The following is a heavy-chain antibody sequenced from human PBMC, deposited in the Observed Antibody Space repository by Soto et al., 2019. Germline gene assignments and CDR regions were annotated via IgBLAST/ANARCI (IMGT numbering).Heavy chain of an antibody. CDR2: ISSSGSTI. Sequence: GGSLRLSCAASGFTFSSYEMNWVRQAPGKGLEWVSYISSSGSTIYYADSVKGRFTISRDNAKNSLYLQMNSLRAEDTAVYYCAREPYYYDSSPGYWGQGTLVTVSS. J-gene: IGHJ4*02. V-gene: IGHV3-48*03. CDR1: GFTFSSYE. D-gene: IGHD3-22*01. CDR3: AREPYYYDSSPGY.